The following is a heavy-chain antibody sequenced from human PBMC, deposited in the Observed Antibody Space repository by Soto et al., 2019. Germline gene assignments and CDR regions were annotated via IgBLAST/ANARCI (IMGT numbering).Heavy chain of an antibody. D-gene: IGHD3-22*01. CDR3: ARSFRSIVVVSPNY. V-gene: IGHV3-33*01. Sequence: QVQLVESGGGVVQPGRSLRLSCAASGFTFSSYGMHWVRQAPGQGLEWVAVIWYDGRNKYYADSVKGRFTISRDNSKNTLYLQMNSLRAEDTAVYYCARSFRSIVVVSPNYWGQGTLVTVSS. CDR1: GFTFSSYG. CDR2: IWYDGRNK. J-gene: IGHJ4*02.